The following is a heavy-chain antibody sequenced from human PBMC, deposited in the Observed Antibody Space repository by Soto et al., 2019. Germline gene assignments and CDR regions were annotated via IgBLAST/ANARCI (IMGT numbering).Heavy chain of an antibody. CDR3: ARATKSYYGMDV. Sequence: EVQLVESGGGLVQPGGSLRLSCAASGFTFSSYDMHWVRQATGKGLEWVSAIGTAGDTYYPGSVKGRFTISRENAKNSLYLQMNSLRAGDTAVYYCARATKSYYGMDVWGQGTKVTVSS. J-gene: IGHJ6*02. V-gene: IGHV3-13*04. CDR1: GFTFSSYD. CDR2: IGTAGDT.